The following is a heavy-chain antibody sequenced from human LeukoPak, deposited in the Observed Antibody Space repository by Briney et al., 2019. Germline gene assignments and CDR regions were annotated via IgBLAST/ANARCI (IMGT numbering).Heavy chain of an antibody. J-gene: IGHJ3*02. Sequence: PGGSLRLSCAASGFTVSSNYMSWVRQAPGKGLEWVSVIYSGGSTYYADSAKGRFTISRDNSKNTLYLQMNSLRAEDTAVYYCAREPPRIAVAGPWGAFDIWGQGTMVTVSS. CDR3: AREPPRIAVAGPWGAFDI. CDR1: GFTVSSNY. D-gene: IGHD6-19*01. V-gene: IGHV3-53*01. CDR2: IYSGGST.